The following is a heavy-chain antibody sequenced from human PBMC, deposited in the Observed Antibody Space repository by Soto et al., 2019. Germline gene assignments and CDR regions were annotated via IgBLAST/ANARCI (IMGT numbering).Heavy chain of an antibody. CDR3: AKEVVDYGDPYYFAY. CDR2: ISYDGSNK. D-gene: IGHD4-17*01. J-gene: IGHJ4*02. Sequence: QVQLVESGGGVVQPGRSLRLSCAASGFTFSSYGMHWVRQAPGKGLEWVAVISYDGSNKYYADSVKGRFTISRDNSKNTLYLQMNSLRAEDTAVYYGAKEVVDYGDPYYFAYWGQGTLVTVSS. V-gene: IGHV3-30*18. CDR1: GFTFSSYG.